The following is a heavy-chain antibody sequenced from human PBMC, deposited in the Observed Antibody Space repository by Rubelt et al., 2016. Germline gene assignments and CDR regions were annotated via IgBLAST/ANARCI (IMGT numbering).Heavy chain of an antibody. CDR3: AREVMAISDY. CDR1: GYTFTSYA. V-gene: IGHV1-3*01. J-gene: IGHJ4*02. D-gene: IGHD2-21*01. Sequence: QVQLVQSGAEVKKPGASVKVSCKASGYTFTSYAMHWVRQAPGQRLELMGWINAGNGNTNYAQKLQGRVTMTTDTSTSTAYMELRSLRSDDTAVYYCAREVMAISDYWGQGTLVTVSS. CDR2: INAGNGNT.